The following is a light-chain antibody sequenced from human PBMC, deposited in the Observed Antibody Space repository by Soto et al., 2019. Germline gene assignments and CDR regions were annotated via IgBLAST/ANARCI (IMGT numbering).Light chain of an antibody. CDR3: QQYNSYPYT. Sequence: DIQMTQSPSTLSASVGDRVTITCRASQSISSWLAWYQQKPGKAPKLLIYKATSLESGDPPRFSGSGSGTEFTLTISCLQPDDFATYSCQQYNSYPYTFGEGTKLEIK. CDR2: KAT. CDR1: QSISSW. V-gene: IGKV1-5*03. J-gene: IGKJ2*01.